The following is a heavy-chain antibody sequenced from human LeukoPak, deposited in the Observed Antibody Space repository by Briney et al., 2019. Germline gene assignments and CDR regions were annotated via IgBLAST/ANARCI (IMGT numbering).Heavy chain of an antibody. J-gene: IGHJ4*02. Sequence: PSETLSLTCAVYGGSFSGYYWSWIRQPPGKGLEWIGEVNHSGSTNYNPSLKSRVTISVDTSKNQFSLKLSSVTAADTAVYYCARGRSLWFGELCYFDYWGQGTLVTVSS. V-gene: IGHV4-34*01. CDR1: GGSFSGYY. CDR3: ARGRSLWFGELCYFDY. D-gene: IGHD3-10*01. CDR2: VNHSGST.